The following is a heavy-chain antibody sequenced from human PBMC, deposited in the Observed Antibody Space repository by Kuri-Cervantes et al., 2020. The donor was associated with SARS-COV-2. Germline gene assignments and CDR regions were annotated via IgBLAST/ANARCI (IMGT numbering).Heavy chain of an antibody. D-gene: IGHD3-3*01. J-gene: IGHJ5*02. CDR1: GYTFTSYY. Sequence: ASVKVSCKASGYTFTSYYMHWVRQAPGQGLEWMGIINPSGGSTSYAQKFQGRVTMTTDTSTSTAYMELRSLRSDDTAVYYCARDSWTIFGVVAWFDPWGQGTLVTVSS. V-gene: IGHV1-46*01. CDR3: ARDSWTIFGVVAWFDP. CDR2: INPSGGST.